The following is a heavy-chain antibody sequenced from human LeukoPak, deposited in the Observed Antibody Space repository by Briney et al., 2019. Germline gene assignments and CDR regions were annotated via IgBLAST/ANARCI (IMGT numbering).Heavy chain of an antibody. CDR3: ANSIDFDCGDYYFDY. D-gene: IGHD4-17*01. CDR1: GGSISSGSYY. CDR2: IYTSGST. V-gene: IGHV4-61*02. Sequence: NSSETLSLTCTVSGGSISSGSYYWSWIRQPAGKGLEWIGRIYTSGSTNYNPSLKSRVTISLDTSKNQFSLKLSSVTAADTAVYYCANSIDFDCGDYYFDYWGQGALVTISS. J-gene: IGHJ4*02.